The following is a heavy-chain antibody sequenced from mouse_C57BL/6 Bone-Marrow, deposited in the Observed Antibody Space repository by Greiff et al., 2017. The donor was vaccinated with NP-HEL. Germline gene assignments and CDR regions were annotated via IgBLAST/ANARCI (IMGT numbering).Heavy chain of an antibody. J-gene: IGHJ4*01. V-gene: IGHV3-6*01. CDR1: GYSITSGYY. CDR2: ISYDGSN. D-gene: IGHD1-1*01. Sequence: EVQLVESGPGLVKPSQSLSLTCSVTGYSITSGYYWNWIRQFPGNKLEWMGYISYDGSNNYNPSLKNRISITRDTSKNQFFLKLNSVTTEDTATYYCASPKLTVVANYAMDYWGQGTSVTVSS. CDR3: ASPKLTVVANYAMDY.